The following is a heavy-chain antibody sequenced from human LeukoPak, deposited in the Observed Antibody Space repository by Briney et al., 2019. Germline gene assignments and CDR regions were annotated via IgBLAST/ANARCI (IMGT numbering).Heavy chain of an antibody. J-gene: IGHJ4*02. Sequence: SETLSLTCAVYGGSFSGYYWSWLRQPPGKGLEWIGEINHSGSTNYNPSLKSRVTISVDTSKNQFSLKLSSVTAADTAVYYCARGRRGQLPDYWGQGTLVTVSS. D-gene: IGHD5-18*01. CDR1: GGSFSGYY. CDR3: ARGRRGQLPDY. V-gene: IGHV4-34*01. CDR2: INHSGST.